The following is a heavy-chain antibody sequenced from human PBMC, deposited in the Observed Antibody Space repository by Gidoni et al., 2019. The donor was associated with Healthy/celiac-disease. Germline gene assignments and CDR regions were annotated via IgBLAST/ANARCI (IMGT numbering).Heavy chain of an antibody. Sequence: EVQLLESGGGLVQPGGSLRLSCAASGFTFSSYAMSWVRQAPGKGLEWVSAISGSGGSTYYADSVKGRFTISRDNSKNTLYLQMNSLRAEDTAVYYCAKAQGYCSGGSCYSTENHFDYWGQGTLVTVSS. J-gene: IGHJ4*02. V-gene: IGHV3-23*01. CDR1: GFTFSSYA. CDR2: ISGSGGST. CDR3: AKAQGYCSGGSCYSTENHFDY. D-gene: IGHD2-15*01.